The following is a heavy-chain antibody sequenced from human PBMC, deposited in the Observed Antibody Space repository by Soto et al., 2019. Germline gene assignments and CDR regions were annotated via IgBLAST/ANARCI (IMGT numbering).Heavy chain of an antibody. CDR3: ARGGREYSGYSPTWYYYYYMDV. Sequence: HPGGSLRLSCAASGFTFSSYSMNWVRQAPGKGLEWVSYISSSSSTIYYADSVKGRFTISRDNAKNSLYLQMNSLRAEDTAVYYCARGGREYSGYSPTWYYYYYMDVWGKGTTVTVSS. CDR1: GFTFSSYS. D-gene: IGHD5-12*01. V-gene: IGHV3-48*01. CDR2: ISSSSSTI. J-gene: IGHJ6*03.